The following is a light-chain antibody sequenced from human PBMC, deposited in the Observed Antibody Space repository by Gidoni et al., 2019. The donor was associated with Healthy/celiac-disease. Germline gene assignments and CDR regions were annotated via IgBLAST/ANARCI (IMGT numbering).Light chain of an antibody. CDR3: QPYYSTPEP. V-gene: IGKV4-1*01. Sequence: MVMTQSQDSLTVSLGERAAINCKSSQSVLYISNNENYLAWYQQKPGQPPKLLMHGSSTRESVVPDRFSGSGSGTDFTLTLTSLQAEPVAFYSCQPYYSTPEPFGQGTKVEIK. CDR1: QSVLYISNNENY. J-gene: IGKJ1*01. CDR2: GSS.